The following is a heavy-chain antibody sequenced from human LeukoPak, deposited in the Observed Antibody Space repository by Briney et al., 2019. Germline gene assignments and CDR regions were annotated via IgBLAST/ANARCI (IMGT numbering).Heavy chain of an antibody. CDR3: ARDRTATWGCFQH. J-gene: IGHJ1*01. CDR1: GYTFTSYD. D-gene: IGHD2-15*01. CDR2: ISAYNGNT. V-gene: IGHV1-18*01. Sequence: ASVKVSCKASGYTFTSYDINWVRQATGQGLEWMGWISAYNGNTNYAQKLQGRVTMTTDTSTSTAYMELRSLRSDDTAVYYCARDRTATWGCFQHWGQGTLVTVSS.